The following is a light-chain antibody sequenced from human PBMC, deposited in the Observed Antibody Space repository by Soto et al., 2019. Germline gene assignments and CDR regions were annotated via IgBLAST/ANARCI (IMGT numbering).Light chain of an antibody. CDR2: LAS. CDR1: QTITSDY. Sequence: EIVLTQSPATLSLSPGDRATLSCRASQTITSDYLAWYQQKPGQAPRLLFYLASSRATGIPDRFSGSGSGTDFTLTISRLEPEDFAVYYCQQYGTSRTVGQGTKVDIK. V-gene: IGKV3-20*01. J-gene: IGKJ1*01. CDR3: QQYGTSRT.